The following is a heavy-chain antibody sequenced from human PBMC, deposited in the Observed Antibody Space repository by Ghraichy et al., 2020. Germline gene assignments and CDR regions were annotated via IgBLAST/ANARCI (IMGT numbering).Heavy chain of an antibody. CDR2: ISGSGGST. Sequence: GSLRLSCAASGFTFSSYAMSWVRQAPGKGLEWVSAISGSGGSTYYADSVKGRFTISRDNSKNTLYLQMNSLRAEDTAVYYCAKDPRSRGYSYGRYFDYWGQGTLVTVSS. D-gene: IGHD5-18*01. CDR3: AKDPRSRGYSYGRYFDY. CDR1: GFTFSSYA. J-gene: IGHJ4*02. V-gene: IGHV3-23*01.